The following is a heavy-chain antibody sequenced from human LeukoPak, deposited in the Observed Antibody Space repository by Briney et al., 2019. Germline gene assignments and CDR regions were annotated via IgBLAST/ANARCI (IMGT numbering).Heavy chain of an antibody. CDR1: GFTFSSYW. CDR3: VRSVSGSYGLFEY. Sequence: GGSLRLSCAASGFTFSSYWMHWVRQAPGQGLVWVSLISTDGTTTNYADSVKGRFTISRDNAMHTLYLQMNSLRAEDTAVYYCVRSVSGSYGLFEYWGQGNLVTVSS. J-gene: IGHJ4*02. D-gene: IGHD3-16*01. V-gene: IGHV3-74*01. CDR2: ISTDGTTT.